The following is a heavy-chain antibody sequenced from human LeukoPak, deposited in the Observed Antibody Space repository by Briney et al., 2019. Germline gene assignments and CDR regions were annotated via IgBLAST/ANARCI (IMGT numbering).Heavy chain of an antibody. J-gene: IGHJ4*02. V-gene: IGHV3-30-3*01. D-gene: IGHD2-21*02. CDR3: ARVTRGHFDY. Sequence: PGGSLRLSCADSGFTFSNYAMHWVRQTPGKGLEWVAVISYDGSTKYYADSVKGRFIISRDNSKNTLYLQMNTLRPEDTAVYYCARVTRGHFDYWGQGTLVTVSS. CDR2: ISYDGSTK. CDR1: GFTFSNYA.